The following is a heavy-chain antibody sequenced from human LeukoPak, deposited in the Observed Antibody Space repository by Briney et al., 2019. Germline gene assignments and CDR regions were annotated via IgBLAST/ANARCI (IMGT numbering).Heavy chain of an antibody. J-gene: IGHJ5*02. CDR3: ARGSSITMVRGVIITHWFDP. CDR1: GYTFTGYY. V-gene: IGHV1-2*02. CDR2: INPXSGGT. Sequence: ASVKVSCKASGYTFTGYYMHWVRQAPGQGLEWMGWINPXSGGTNYAQKFQGRVTMTRDTSISTAYMELSRLRSDDTAVYYCARGSSITMVRGVIITHWFDPWGQGTLVTVSS. D-gene: IGHD3-10*01.